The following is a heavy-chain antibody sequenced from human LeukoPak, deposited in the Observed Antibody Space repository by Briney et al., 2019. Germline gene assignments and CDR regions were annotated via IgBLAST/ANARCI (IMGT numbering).Heavy chain of an antibody. J-gene: IGHJ4*02. D-gene: IGHD3-22*01. V-gene: IGHV1-8*03. CDR2: MNPNSGNT. CDR1: GYSFTRYD. CDR3: ARRSDYYDSSAYFY. Sequence: ASVKVSCKASGYSFTRYDINWVRQATGQGLEWMGWMNPNSGNTGYAQKFQGRVTITRDTSISTAYMELSSLRSEDTAVYYCARRSDYYDSSAYFYWGQGTLVTVSS.